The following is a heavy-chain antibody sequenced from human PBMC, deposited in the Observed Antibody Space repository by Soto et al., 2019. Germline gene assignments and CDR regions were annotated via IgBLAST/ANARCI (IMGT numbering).Heavy chain of an antibody. CDR1: GFTFSDYW. Sequence: EVQLVESGGGLVQPGESLRLSCAASGFTFSDYWIHWVRQAPGKGLVWVSGIKFDGSSANYADSVKGRFTISRDNAKDTVYLQMNSLGAEDTAVYYCARGVRGHYGFDVWGQGTMVTVSS. V-gene: IGHV3-74*01. D-gene: IGHD3-10*01. CDR3: ARGVRGHYGFDV. CDR2: IKFDGSSA. J-gene: IGHJ3*01.